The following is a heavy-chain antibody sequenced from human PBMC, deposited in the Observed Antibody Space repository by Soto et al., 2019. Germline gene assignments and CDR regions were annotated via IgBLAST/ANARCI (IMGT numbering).Heavy chain of an antibody. CDR3: ASGVVVVVAENWFDP. CDR2: ISSSGSTI. CDR1: GFTFSSYE. D-gene: IGHD2-15*01. V-gene: IGHV3-48*03. Sequence: GGSLRLSCAASGFTFSSYEMNWVRQAPGKGLEWVSYISSSGSTIYYADSVKGRFTISRDNAKNSLYLQMNSLRAEDTAVYYCASGVVVVVAENWFDPWGQGTLVTVSS. J-gene: IGHJ5*02.